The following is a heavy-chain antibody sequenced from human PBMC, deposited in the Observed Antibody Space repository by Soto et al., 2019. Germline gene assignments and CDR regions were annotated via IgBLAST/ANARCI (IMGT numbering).Heavy chain of an antibody. Sequence: ASVKVSCKASGYTFTNNDVSWVRQATGQGLEWMGWMNPGSGDTGYAQKFQGRVTMTRDISIATAYMELNSLTSEDTAIYYCASIESFGPLNLFASSSQGNPVPVSA. CDR1: GYTFTNND. CDR2: MNPGSGDT. V-gene: IGHV1-8*02. D-gene: IGHD1-26*01. J-gene: IGHJ5*01. CDR3: ASIESFGPLNLFAS.